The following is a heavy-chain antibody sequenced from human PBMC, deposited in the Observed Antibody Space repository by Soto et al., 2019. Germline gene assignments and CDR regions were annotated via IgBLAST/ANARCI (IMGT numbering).Heavy chain of an antibody. V-gene: IGHV1-18*01. CDR2: ISAYNGNT. CDR3: ATDLAVALIAY. D-gene: IGHD6-19*01. CDR1: GYSFTSYG. Sequence: QVQLVQSGAEVKKPGASVKVSCKASGYSFTSYGISWVRQAPGQGLEWMGWISAYNGNTKYAQKLQGRVTMTTDTSTSTACMKLRSLRSHATAVYYSATDLAVALIAYWGQGTLVTVSS. J-gene: IGHJ4*02.